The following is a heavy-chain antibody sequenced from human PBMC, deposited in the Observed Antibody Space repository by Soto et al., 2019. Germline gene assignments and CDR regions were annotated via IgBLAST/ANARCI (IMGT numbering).Heavy chain of an antibody. Sequence: QVQVMQSGAEVKKPGASVKVSCKASGYTFTSYGISWVRQAPGQGLEWMGWISTYNGNTNYAQKLQGRVTTTTDTSTSTAYMELRSLRSDDTAVYYCGRDLYQSVFYYGMDVWGQGTTVTVSS. CDR1: GYTFTSYG. CDR2: ISTYNGNT. J-gene: IGHJ6*02. V-gene: IGHV1-18*01. CDR3: GRDLYQSVFYYGMDV. D-gene: IGHD2-2*01.